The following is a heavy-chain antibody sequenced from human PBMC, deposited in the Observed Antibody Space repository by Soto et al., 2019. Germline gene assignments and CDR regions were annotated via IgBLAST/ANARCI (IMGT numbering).Heavy chain of an antibody. CDR1: GFTFSSYA. J-gene: IGHJ5*02. CDR3: AKPYCSGGSCYSDWFDP. Sequence: GGSLRLSCAASGFTFSSYAMSWVRQAPGKGLEWVSAISGSGGSTYYADSVKGRFTISRDNSKNTLYLQMNSLRAEDTAVYYCAKPYCSGGSCYSDWFDPWGQGTLVTVSS. CDR2: ISGSGGST. V-gene: IGHV3-23*01. D-gene: IGHD2-15*01.